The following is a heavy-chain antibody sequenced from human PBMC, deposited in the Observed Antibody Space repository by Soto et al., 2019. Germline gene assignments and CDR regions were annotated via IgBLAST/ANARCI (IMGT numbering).Heavy chain of an antibody. CDR2: IYPSDSDT. CDR3: ARGGVSTRTFDY. D-gene: IGHD3-3*01. V-gene: IGHV5-51*01. CDR1: GYNFAGYW. Sequence: GESLKISCKGSGYNFAGYWIAWVRQMPGKGLELMGIIYPSDSDTRYRPSFQGQVTISANKSISSAYLQWSSLRASDTAMYYCARGGVSTRTFDYWGQGTPVTISS. J-gene: IGHJ4*02.